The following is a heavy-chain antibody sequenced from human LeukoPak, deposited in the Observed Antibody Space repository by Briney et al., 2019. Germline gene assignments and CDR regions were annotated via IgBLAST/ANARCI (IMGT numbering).Heavy chain of an antibody. CDR1: GFTFSSYG. V-gene: IGHV3-23*01. CDR3: AKDLDLVLQTGYFQH. D-gene: IGHD2/OR15-2a*01. CDR2: ISGSGGST. J-gene: IGHJ1*01. Sequence: GGSLRLSCAASGFTFSSYGMHWVRQAPGKGLEWVSAISGSGGSTYYADSVKGRFTISRDNSKNTLYLQMNSLRAEDTAVYYCAKDLDLVLQTGYFQHWGQGTLVTVSS.